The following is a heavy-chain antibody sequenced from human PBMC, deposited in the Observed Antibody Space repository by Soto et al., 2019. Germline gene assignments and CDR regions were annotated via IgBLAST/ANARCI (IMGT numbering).Heavy chain of an antibody. Sequence: PGESLKISCQGSGYRFTSYWIGWVRQMPGKGLEWMGIIHPGDSDTRYSPSFQGQVTISADKSISTAYLQWSSLKASDTAMYYCARLGGTASTRYYYYYYMDVWGKGTTVTVSS. V-gene: IGHV5-51*01. J-gene: IGHJ6*03. CDR1: GYRFTSYW. CDR2: IHPGDSDT. D-gene: IGHD1-26*01. CDR3: ARLGGTASTRYYYYYYMDV.